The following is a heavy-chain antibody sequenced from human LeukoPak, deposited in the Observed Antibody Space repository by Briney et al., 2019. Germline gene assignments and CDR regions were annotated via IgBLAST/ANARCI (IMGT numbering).Heavy chain of an antibody. D-gene: IGHD3-3*02. J-gene: IGHJ1*01. V-gene: IGHV1-69*05. CDR2: IIPIFGTA. Sequence: ASVKVSCKASGGTFSSYAISWVRRAPGQGLEWMGRIIPIFGTANYAQKFQGRVTITTDESTSTAYMELSSLRSEDTAVYYCAREPVSAPAEYFQHWGQGTLVTVSS. CDR3: AREPVSAPAEYFQH. CDR1: GGTFSSYA.